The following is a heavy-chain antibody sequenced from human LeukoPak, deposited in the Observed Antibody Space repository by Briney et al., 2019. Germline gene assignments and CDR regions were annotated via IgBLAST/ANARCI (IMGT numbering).Heavy chain of an antibody. CDR2: IYYSGST. Sequence: SETVSLTCTVSGGSISSYYWSWIRQPPGKGLEWIGYIYYSGSTNYNPSLKSRVTISVDTSKNQFSLRLSSVTAADTAVYYCARRERYCSSTSCYSYFDYWGQGTLVTVSS. CDR1: GGSISSYY. CDR3: ARRERYCSSTSCYSYFDY. J-gene: IGHJ4*02. D-gene: IGHD2-2*02. V-gene: IGHV4-59*01.